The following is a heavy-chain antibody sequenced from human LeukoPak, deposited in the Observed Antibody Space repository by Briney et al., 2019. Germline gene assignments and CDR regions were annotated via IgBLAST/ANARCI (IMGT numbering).Heavy chain of an antibody. Sequence: PSETLSLTCTVSGGSISSYYGNWIRQPPGKGREWIGYIYYSGTTNYNPSLKSRVSMSVDTSKNQFSLKLSSVTAADTAVYYCARGRKYTSGYRVPELGSGYSHYWGQGTLVPVSS. CDR1: GGSISSYY. V-gene: IGHV4-59*01. CDR2: IYYSGTT. D-gene: IGHD5-18*01. CDR3: ARGRKYTSGYRVPELGSGYSHY. J-gene: IGHJ4*02.